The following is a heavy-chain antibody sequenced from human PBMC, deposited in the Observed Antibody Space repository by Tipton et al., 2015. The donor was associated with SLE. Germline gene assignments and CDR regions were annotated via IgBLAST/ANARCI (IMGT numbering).Heavy chain of an antibody. J-gene: IGHJ6*03. D-gene: IGHD3-10*01. CDR1: GGSFSGYY. CDR2: INHSGST. CDR3: ARQGPLWYYYYYMDV. Sequence: LRLSCAVYGGSFSGYYWSWIRQPPGKGLEWIGEINHSGSTNYNPSLKSRVTISVDTSKNQFSLKLSSVTAADTAVYYCARQGPLWYYYYYMDVWGKGTTVTVS. V-gene: IGHV4-34*01.